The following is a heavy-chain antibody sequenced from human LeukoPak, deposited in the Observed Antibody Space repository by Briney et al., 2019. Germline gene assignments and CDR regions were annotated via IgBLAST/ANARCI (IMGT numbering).Heavy chain of an antibody. V-gene: IGHV1-24*01. CDR3: AKGEHSVVAARYTFDY. J-gene: IGHJ4*02. Sequence: ASVKVSCKVSGYTLTELSMHWVRQAPGKGLEWMGGFDPEDGETIYAQKFQGRVTMTEDTSTDTAYMELSSLRSEDTAVYYCAKGEHSVVAARYTFDYWGQGTLVTVSS. CDR1: GYTLTELS. CDR2: FDPEDGET. D-gene: IGHD6-6*01.